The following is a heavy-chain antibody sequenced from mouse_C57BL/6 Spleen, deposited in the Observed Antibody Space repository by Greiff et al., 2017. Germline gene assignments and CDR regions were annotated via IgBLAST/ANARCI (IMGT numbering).Heavy chain of an antibody. J-gene: IGHJ2*01. CDR3: APFSYYFDY. CDR1: GYAFSSSW. CDR2: IYPGDGDT. V-gene: IGHV1-82*01. Sequence: QVQLQQSGPELVKPGASVKISCKASGYAFSSSWMNWVKQRPGKGLEWIGRIYPGDGDTNYNGKFKGKATLTADKSSSTAYMQLSSLTSEDSAVYFCAPFSYYFDYWGQGTTLTVSS.